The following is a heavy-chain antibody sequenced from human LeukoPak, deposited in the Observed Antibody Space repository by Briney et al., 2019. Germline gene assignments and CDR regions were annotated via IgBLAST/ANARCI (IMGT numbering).Heavy chain of an antibody. CDR2: INLSGNT. V-gene: IGHV4-34*01. Sequence: PAETLSLTCAVYGGSFSGHYWNWIRQPPGKGLGWIREINLSGNTNYNPSLKSLATISVETSKNQISLRQSSVTAADTDLYHCAGSPVDAAMRLSAFDSWGQGTMVTVSS. CDR1: GGSFSGHY. D-gene: IGHD5-18*01. CDR3: AGSPVDAAMRLSAFDS. J-gene: IGHJ3*02.